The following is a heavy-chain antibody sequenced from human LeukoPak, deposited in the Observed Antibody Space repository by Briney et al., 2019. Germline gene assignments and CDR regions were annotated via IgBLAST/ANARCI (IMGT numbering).Heavy chain of an antibody. V-gene: IGHV4-30-4*08. CDR2: IYYSGST. Sequence: SETLSLTCTVSGGSISSGDYYWSWIRQPPGKGLEWIGYIYYSGSTYYNPSLKSRVTISVVTSKNQFSLKLSSVTAADTAVYYCARVYCSSTSCFHYYYYMDVWGKGTTVTVSS. CDR1: GGSISSGDYY. J-gene: IGHJ6*03. CDR3: ARVYCSSTSCFHYYYYMDV. D-gene: IGHD2-2*01.